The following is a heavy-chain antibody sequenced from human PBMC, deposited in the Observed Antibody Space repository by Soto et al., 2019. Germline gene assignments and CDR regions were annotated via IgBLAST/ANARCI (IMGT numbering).Heavy chain of an antibody. D-gene: IGHD3-16*01. Sequence: EVQLVESGGGLVQPGGSLRLSCAASGFTVSNKYMSWVRQAPGKGLEWVSVIYSGGSTFYADSVRGRFTISRDNSKNTVNLQMNSLRDEDTAVYYCARYPWAADYWGQGTLVTVSS. CDR2: IYSGGST. CDR3: ARYPWAADY. CDR1: GFTVSNKY. J-gene: IGHJ4*02. V-gene: IGHV3-66*01.